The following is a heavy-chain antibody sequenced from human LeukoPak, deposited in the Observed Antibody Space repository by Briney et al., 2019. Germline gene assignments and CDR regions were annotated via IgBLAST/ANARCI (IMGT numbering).Heavy chain of an antibody. V-gene: IGHV1-18*01. Sequence: ASVKVSCKASGYTFTSYGISWVRQAPGQGLGWMGWISAYNGNTNYAQKLQGRVTMTTDTSTSTAYMELRSLRSDDTAVYYCARDGGSYLYYYYYYGMDVWGQGTTVTVSS. CDR1: GYTFTSYG. J-gene: IGHJ6*02. CDR3: ARDGGSYLYYYYYYGMDV. D-gene: IGHD1-26*01. CDR2: ISAYNGNT.